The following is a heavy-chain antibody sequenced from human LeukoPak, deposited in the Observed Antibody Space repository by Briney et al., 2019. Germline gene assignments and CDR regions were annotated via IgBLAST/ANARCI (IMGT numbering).Heavy chain of an antibody. CDR3: ARVMSDYYDSSGYYYFDY. J-gene: IGHJ4*02. CDR1: GGSISSYY. V-gene: IGHV4-59*12. CDR2: IYYSGST. D-gene: IGHD3-22*01. Sequence: SETLSLTCTVSGGSISSYYWSWIRQPPGKGLEWIGYIYYSGSTNYNPSLKSRVTISVDTSKNQFSLKLSSVTAADTAVYYCARVMSDYYDSSGYYYFDYWGQGTLVTVSS.